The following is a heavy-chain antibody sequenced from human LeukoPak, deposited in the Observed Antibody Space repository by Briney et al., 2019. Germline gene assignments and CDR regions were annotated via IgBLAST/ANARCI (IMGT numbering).Heavy chain of an antibody. J-gene: IGHJ4*02. V-gene: IGHV4-34*01. CDR3: ASGQYYDLWSGYYVD. CDR1: GPSFSGHY. CDR2: INHSGST. Sequence: SEPLSLTCAVYGPSFSGHYWSWIRQPPGKGLEWFGEINHSGSTNYNPSLESRVTISVDTSKNPFSLKLSSVTAADTAVYYCASGQYYDLWSGYYVDWGQGTLVTVSA. D-gene: IGHD3-3*01.